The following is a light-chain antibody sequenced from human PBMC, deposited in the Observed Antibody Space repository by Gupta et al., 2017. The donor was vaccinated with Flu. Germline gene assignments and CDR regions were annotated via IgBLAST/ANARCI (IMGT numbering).Light chain of an antibody. CDR1: QSVSSTY. J-gene: IGKJ1*01. V-gene: IGKV3-20*01. CDR2: GAS. Sequence: ELVLTQSPGTLSLSPGESATLSCRASQSVSSTYLAWFQKKPGQAPRLLIYGASNRATGIPDRFSGSGSGTDFTLTISRLEPEDFAVYYCQQYGRTFGQGTKVEIK. CDR3: QQYGRT.